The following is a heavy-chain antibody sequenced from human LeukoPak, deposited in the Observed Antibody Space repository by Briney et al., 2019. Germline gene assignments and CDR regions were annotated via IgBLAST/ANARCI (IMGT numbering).Heavy chain of an antibody. V-gene: IGHV4-39*01. Sequence: PSETLSLTCTVSGDSISSRSYYWGWIRQPPGKGLEWIGSIYYSGSTYYNPSLKSRVTISVNTSKNQFSLKLSSVTAADTAVYYCARGNRYYYYYYMDVWGKGTTVTVSS. CDR2: IYYSGST. CDR3: ARGNRYYYYYYMDV. CDR1: GDSISSRSYY. J-gene: IGHJ6*03.